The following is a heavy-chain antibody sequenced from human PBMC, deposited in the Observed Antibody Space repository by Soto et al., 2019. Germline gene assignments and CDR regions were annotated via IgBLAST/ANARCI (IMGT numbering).Heavy chain of an antibody. D-gene: IGHD6-19*01. CDR3: ARSYSSGWYHPEYFQH. CDR2: IYHSGST. CDR1: SGSISSSNW. J-gene: IGHJ1*01. V-gene: IGHV4-4*02. Sequence: QVQLQESGPGLVKSSGTLSLTCAVSSGSISSSNWWSWVRQPPGKGLEWIGEIYHSGSTNYNPSLKSRVTISVDKSKNQFSLKLSSVTAADTAVYYCARSYSSGWYHPEYFQHWGQGTLVTVSS.